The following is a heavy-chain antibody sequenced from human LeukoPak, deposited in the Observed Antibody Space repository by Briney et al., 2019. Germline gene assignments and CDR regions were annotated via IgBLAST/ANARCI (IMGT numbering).Heavy chain of an antibody. D-gene: IGHD1-26*01. CDR2: IKQDGSEK. Sequence: PGGSLRLSCAAPGFTFSSYWMSWVRQAPGKGLEWVANIKQDGSEKYYVDSVKGRFTISRDNAKNSLYLQMNSLRAEDTAVYYCARGPVGAYWDWGQGTLVTVSS. V-gene: IGHV3-7*01. CDR1: GFTFSSYW. J-gene: IGHJ4*02. CDR3: ARGPVGAYWD.